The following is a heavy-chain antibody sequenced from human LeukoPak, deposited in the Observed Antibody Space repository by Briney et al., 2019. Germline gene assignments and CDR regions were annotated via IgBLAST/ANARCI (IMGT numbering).Heavy chain of an antibody. CDR1: GYTFTSYG. Sequence: ASVKVSCKASGYTFTSYGISWVRQAPGQGLEWMGWISAYNGNTNYAQKLQGRVTMTTDTSTSTACMELRSLRSDDTAVYYCARGRYYYDSSGYYWAPGYWGQGTLVTVSS. D-gene: IGHD3-22*01. J-gene: IGHJ4*02. V-gene: IGHV1-18*01. CDR3: ARGRYYYDSSGYYWAPGY. CDR2: ISAYNGNT.